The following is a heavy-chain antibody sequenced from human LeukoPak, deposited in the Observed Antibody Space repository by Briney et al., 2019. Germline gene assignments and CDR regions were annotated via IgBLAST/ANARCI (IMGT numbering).Heavy chain of an antibody. J-gene: IGHJ4*02. Sequence: PSETLSLTCAVYGGSFSGYYWSWIRQPPGKGLEWIGEINHSGSTNYNPSLKSRVTISVDTSKNQFSLKLSSVTAADTAVYYCARGEVDTAMVTGWYYFDYWGQGTLVTVPS. CDR1: GGSFSGYY. CDR2: INHSGST. D-gene: IGHD5-18*01. V-gene: IGHV4-34*01. CDR3: ARGEVDTAMVTGWYYFDY.